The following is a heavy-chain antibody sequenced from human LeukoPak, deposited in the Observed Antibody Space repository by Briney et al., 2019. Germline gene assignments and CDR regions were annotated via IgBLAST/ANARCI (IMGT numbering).Heavy chain of an antibody. Sequence: GRSLRLSCAASGFTFSSYAMHWVRQAPGKGLEWVAVISYDGSNKYYADSVKGRFTISRDNSKNTLYLQMSSLRAEDTAVYYCARDLLGVSYGMDVWGQGTTVTVSS. CDR1: GFTFSSYA. CDR2: ISYDGSNK. V-gene: IGHV3-30*04. J-gene: IGHJ6*02. D-gene: IGHD2-15*01. CDR3: ARDLLGVSYGMDV.